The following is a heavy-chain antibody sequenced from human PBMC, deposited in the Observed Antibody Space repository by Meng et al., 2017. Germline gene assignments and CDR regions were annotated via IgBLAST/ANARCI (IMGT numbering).Heavy chain of an antibody. J-gene: IGHJ3*02. V-gene: IGHV1-2*02. Sequence: ASVKVSCKASGYTFTGYYMHWVRQAPGQGLEWMGWINPNSGGTNYAQKVLGRVTMTRDTSISTAYMELSRLRSDDTAVYYCAREGIAAAGILCGFDIWGQGTMVTVSS. D-gene: IGHD6-13*01. CDR3: AREGIAAAGILCGFDI. CDR2: INPNSGGT. CDR1: GYTFTGYY.